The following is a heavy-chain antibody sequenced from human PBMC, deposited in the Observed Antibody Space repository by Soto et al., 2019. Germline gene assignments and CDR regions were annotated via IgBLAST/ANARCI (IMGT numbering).Heavy chain of an antibody. V-gene: IGHV1-69*01. CDR2: IIPILGTA. CDR1: GGTFSRHA. CDR3: ARGWGYDSNDYYYAY. J-gene: IGHJ4*02. D-gene: IGHD3-22*01. Sequence: QVQLVQSGAEVRKPGSSVKVSCKASGGTFSRHAISWGRQAPGQGLEWMGGIIPILGTANHAQKFQGRVTIIADESTSTVYMELSSLRSEDTAMYYCARGWGYDSNDYYYAYWGQGTLVIVSS.